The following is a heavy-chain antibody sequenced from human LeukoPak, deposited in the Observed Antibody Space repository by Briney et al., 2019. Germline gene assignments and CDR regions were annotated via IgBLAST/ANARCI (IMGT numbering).Heavy chain of an antibody. J-gene: IGHJ5*02. CDR2: IYPGDSDT. D-gene: IGHD1-26*01. V-gene: IGHV5-51*01. CDR3: ARGSGSFYNWFDP. Sequence: GESLKISCKGSGYSFTSYWIGWVRQLPGKGLEWMGIIYPGDSDTRYSPSLQGQVTISADKSISTAYLQWSSLKASDTAMYYCARGSGSFYNWFDPWGQGTLVTVSS. CDR1: GYSFTSYW.